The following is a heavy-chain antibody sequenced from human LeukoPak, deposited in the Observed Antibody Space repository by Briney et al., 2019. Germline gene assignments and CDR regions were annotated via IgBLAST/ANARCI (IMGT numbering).Heavy chain of an antibody. Sequence: PSETLSLTCAVYGGSFSGYYWSWIRQPPGKGLEWIGEINHSGSTNYNPSLKSRVTISIDTSKNQFSLKLSSVTAADTAVYYWARVRWTYGMDVWGQGTTVTVSS. CDR3: ARVRWTYGMDV. V-gene: IGHV4-34*01. D-gene: IGHD4-23*01. J-gene: IGHJ6*02. CDR1: GGSFSGYY. CDR2: INHSGST.